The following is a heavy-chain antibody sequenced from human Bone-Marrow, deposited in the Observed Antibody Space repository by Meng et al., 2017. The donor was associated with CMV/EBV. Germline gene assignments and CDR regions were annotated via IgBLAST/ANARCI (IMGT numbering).Heavy chain of an antibody. D-gene: IGHD5-12*01. V-gene: IGHV3-53*01. CDR1: GFTVSSNY. J-gene: IGHJ4*02. Sequence: GESLNISCAASGFTVSSNYMSWVRQAPGKGLEWVSVIYSGGSTYYADSVKGRFTISRDNSKNTLYLQMNSLRAEDTAMYYCARVSRSGYDGMVDYWGQGTLVTVSS. CDR3: ARVSRSGYDGMVDY. CDR2: IYSGGST.